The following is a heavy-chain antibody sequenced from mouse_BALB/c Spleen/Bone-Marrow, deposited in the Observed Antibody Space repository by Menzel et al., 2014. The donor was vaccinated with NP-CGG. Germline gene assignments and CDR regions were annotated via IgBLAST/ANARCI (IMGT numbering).Heavy chain of an antibody. CDR1: GFDFSRYW. V-gene: IGHV4-1*02. Sequence: EVQGVESGGGLVQPGGSLKLSCAASGFDFSRYWMSWVRQAPGKGLEWIGEINPDSRTINYSPSLKDKFIISRDNAKNTLYPRLNKVRSEDTALYYCARPDYYGYLNYWGQGTTLTVSS. CDR3: ARPDYYGYLNY. CDR2: INPDSRTI. J-gene: IGHJ2*01. D-gene: IGHD1-1*01.